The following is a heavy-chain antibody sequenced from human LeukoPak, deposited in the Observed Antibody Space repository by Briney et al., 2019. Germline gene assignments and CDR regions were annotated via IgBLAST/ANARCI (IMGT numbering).Heavy chain of an antibody. D-gene: IGHD2-21*01. V-gene: IGHV3-66*02. Sequence: PGGSLRLSCAASGFTVSTNYMSWVRQAPGKGLEWVSVSYSGDSTYYADSVKGRFTISRDNSKNTLYLQMNSLRAEDTAVYYCARERSNDRVFAAYYYYGMDVWGQGTTVTVSS. J-gene: IGHJ6*02. CDR2: SYSGDST. CDR3: ARERSNDRVFAAYYYYGMDV. CDR1: GFTVSTNY.